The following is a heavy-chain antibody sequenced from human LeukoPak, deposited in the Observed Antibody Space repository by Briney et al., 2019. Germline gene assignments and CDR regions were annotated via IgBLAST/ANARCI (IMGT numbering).Heavy chain of an antibody. CDR2: ITHSGRT. D-gene: IGHD3-22*01. CDR1: GGSISRYY. J-gene: IGHJ4*02. Sequence: SDTLSLTCTVSGGSISRYYGSWIRQPPGQGLEWLGYITHSGRTTYNPSLKGRVTISVDTSKNQFSLRLNSVTAAYTAVYYCARNYADIGGFFSYYFEFWGQGALVTVSS. CDR3: ARNYADIGGFFSYYFEF. V-gene: IGHV4-59*08.